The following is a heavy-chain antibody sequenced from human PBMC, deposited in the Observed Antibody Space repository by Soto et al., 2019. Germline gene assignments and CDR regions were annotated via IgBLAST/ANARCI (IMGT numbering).Heavy chain of an antibody. CDR2: IIPIFGTA. J-gene: IGHJ4*02. D-gene: IGHD5-18*01. Sequence: SVKVSCKASGGTFSSYAISWVRQAPGQGLEWMGGIIPIFGTANYAQKFQGRVTITADESTSTAYMELSSLRSEDTAVYYCAREWDKAMAREWYFDYWGQGTPVPVSS. V-gene: IGHV1-69*13. CDR3: AREWDKAMAREWYFDY. CDR1: GGTFSSYA.